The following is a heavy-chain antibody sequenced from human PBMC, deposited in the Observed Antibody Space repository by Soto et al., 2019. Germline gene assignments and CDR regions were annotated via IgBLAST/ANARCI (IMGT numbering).Heavy chain of an antibody. CDR1: GGSISSSNW. CDR2: IYHSGST. Sequence: SETLSLTCAVFGGSISSSNWWSWVRQPPGKGLGWIGEIYHSGSTNYNPSLKSRVTISVDKSKNQFSLKLSSVTAADTAVYYCARDGGRGGLHYYYYYYGMDVWGQGTTVTVSS. CDR3: ARDGGRGGLHYYYYYYGMDV. J-gene: IGHJ6*02. V-gene: IGHV4-4*02. D-gene: IGHD3-16*01.